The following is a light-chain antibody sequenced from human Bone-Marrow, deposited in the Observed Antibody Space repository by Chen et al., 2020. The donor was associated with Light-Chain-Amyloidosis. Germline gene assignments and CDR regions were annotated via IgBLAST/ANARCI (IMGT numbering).Light chain of an antibody. CDR2: EDS. Sequence: SYELTQPPSVSVSPGQPARITCFGDVLPKQYAYWYQQKPGQAPLLVIYEDSERPSGIPDRFSGSSSGTTVTLTISGVQAEDEADYYCQSADSSGSHVFGTGTKVTVL. V-gene: IGLV3-25*03. J-gene: IGLJ1*01. CDR1: VLPKQY. CDR3: QSADSSGSHV.